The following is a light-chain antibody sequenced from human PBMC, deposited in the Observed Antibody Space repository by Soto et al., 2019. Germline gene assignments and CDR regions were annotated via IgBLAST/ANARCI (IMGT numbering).Light chain of an antibody. CDR3: QQSHGIPYT. V-gene: IGKV1-39*01. CDR1: QTISTY. CDR2: AAS. J-gene: IGKJ2*01. Sequence: DIQMTQSPSSLSASVGDRVTITCRAGQTISTYLNWYQQKPGKAPKLLIYAASSLQSGVPSRFSGKGSGTDFTLPISSLQPEDFATYYCQQSHGIPYTFGQGTKLEIK.